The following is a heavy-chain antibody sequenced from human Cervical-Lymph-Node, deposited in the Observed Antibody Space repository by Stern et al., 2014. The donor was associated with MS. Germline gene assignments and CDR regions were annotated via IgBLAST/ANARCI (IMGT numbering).Heavy chain of an antibody. V-gene: IGHV4-61*02. CDR1: GDSVSTGNYF. CDR2: IYSRGRT. J-gene: IGHJ4*02. Sequence: QVQLQESGPGLLKPSQTLSLSCTVSGDSVSTGNYFWSWIRQPAGKGLEWIGRIYSRGRTNYHPSLRGRAALSVDASNTQFSLRLASVTAADTAVYYCAAVLMDQYEYGEVDYWGPGTRVSVSS. CDR3: AAVLMDQYEYGEVDY. D-gene: IGHD3-10*01.